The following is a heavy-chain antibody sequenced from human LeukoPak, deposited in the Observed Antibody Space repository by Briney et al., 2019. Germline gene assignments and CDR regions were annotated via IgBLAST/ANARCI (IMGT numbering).Heavy chain of an antibody. Sequence: GESLKISCKGSGYTFSNFWIGWVRQMPGKGLEWMGIIYPGDSSTKYSPSFQGRVAISTDASINTAFLQVNNLEASDTAIYYCARHSGVGILRIVDPWGQGTPVTVSS. CDR2: IYPGDSST. J-gene: IGHJ5*02. D-gene: IGHD2-8*01. CDR1: GYTFSNFW. V-gene: IGHV5-51*01. CDR3: ARHSGVGILRIVDP.